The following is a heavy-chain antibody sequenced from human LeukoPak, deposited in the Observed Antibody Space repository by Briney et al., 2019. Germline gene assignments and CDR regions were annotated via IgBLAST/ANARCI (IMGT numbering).Heavy chain of an antibody. CDR2: ISYDGGNK. CDR1: GFTFSSYA. D-gene: IGHD6-13*01. CDR3: AKDPGRSWLFDY. J-gene: IGHJ4*02. Sequence: GRSLRLSCAASGFTFSSYAMHWVRQAPGKGLEWVALISYDGGNKYYADSVKGRFTISRDNSKNTLYLQMNSLRAEDTAVYYCAKDPGRSWLFDYWGQGTLVTVSS. V-gene: IGHV3-30-3*01.